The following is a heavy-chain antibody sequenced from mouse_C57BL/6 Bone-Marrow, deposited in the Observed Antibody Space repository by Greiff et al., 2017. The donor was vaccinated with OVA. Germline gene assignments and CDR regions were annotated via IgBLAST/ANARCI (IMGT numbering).Heavy chain of an antibody. CDR1: GFNIKDDY. D-gene: IGHD1-1*01. CDR2: IDPENGDT. CDR3: TIYDYGSSEDVDY. Sequence: VQLQQSGAELVRPGASVKLSCTASGFNIKDDYMHWVKQRPEQGLEWIGWIDPENGDTEYASKFQGKATITADTSSNTAYLQLSSLTSEDTAVYYCTIYDYGSSEDVDYWGQGTTLTVSS. J-gene: IGHJ2*01. V-gene: IGHV14-4*01.